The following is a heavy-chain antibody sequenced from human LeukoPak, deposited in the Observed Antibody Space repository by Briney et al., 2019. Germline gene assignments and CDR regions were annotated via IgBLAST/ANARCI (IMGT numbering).Heavy chain of an antibody. D-gene: IGHD4-17*01. CDR3: SRGKIGYWYGDYDGY. J-gene: IGHJ4*02. CDR2: IYSGGST. Sequence: GGSLRLSCAASGFTVRSNYMSWLRQSPGKGLEWVSGIYSGGSTDYADAVKGRFTISRDNAKNSLYLQMNSLRDEEPAVYYCSRGKIGYWYGDYDGYWGQGTLVTVS. V-gene: IGHV3-66*01. CDR1: GFTVRSNY.